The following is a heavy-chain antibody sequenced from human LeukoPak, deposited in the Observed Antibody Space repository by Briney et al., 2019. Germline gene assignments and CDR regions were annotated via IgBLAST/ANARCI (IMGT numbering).Heavy chain of an antibody. D-gene: IGHD6-19*01. J-gene: IGHJ1*01. CDR3: ARSTLPGRSGRTEFFQH. CDR2: ISDSGNTI. Sequence: PGGSLRLSCAASGFTFSNYYMTWIRQAPGKGLQWISFISDSGNTIYYADSVEGRFTISRDNANNSLYLQMHSLRAEDTAMYYCARSTLPGRSGRTEFFQHWGQGTLVTVSS. V-gene: IGHV3-11*01. CDR1: GFTFSNYY.